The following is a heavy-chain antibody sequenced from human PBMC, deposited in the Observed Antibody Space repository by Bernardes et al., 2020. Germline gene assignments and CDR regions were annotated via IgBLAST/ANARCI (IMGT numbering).Heavy chain of an antibody. Sequence: ASVKVSCKTSGHTFTGYYIQWVRQAPGQGLEWMGRINPNSGATDYAQEFQGRVTMTRDTSISTAYMELSRLRSDDTAVYFCGRAQYCSDGSCYAVGNDYWGQGNLVTVSS. D-gene: IGHD2-15*01. V-gene: IGHV1-2*06. CDR1: GHTFTGYY. CDR2: INPNSGAT. J-gene: IGHJ4*02. CDR3: GRAQYCSDGSCYAVGNDY.